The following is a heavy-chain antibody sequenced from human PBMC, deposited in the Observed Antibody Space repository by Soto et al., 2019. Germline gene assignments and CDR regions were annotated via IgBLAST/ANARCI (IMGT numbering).Heavy chain of an antibody. CDR1: GITFSSFS. CDR2: ISNRNTI. V-gene: IGHV3-48*01. CDR3: VNRGNSYYFDY. J-gene: IGHJ4*02. Sequence: GGSLRLSCAASGITFSSFSMNWVRQAPGKGLEWASYISNRNTIYYADSVKGRFTISRDNAKNSVYLQMNSLRAEDTAVYYSVNRGNSYYFDYWGQGTLVTVYS. D-gene: IGHD2-21*01.